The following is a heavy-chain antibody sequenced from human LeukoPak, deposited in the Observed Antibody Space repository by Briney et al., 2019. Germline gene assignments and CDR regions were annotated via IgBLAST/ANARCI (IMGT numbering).Heavy chain of an antibody. CDR2: IFPGDSNT. CDR3: AREQQLVLFDY. Sequence: GESLKISCKGSGYNFDNYWIAWVRQMPGKGLEWRGIIFPGDSNTRYSPSFQGQVTISADKSINTAYLQWSSLKASDTAIYYCAREQQLVLFDYWGQGALVTVSS. V-gene: IGHV5-51*01. J-gene: IGHJ4*02. D-gene: IGHD1-1*01. CDR1: GYNFDNYW.